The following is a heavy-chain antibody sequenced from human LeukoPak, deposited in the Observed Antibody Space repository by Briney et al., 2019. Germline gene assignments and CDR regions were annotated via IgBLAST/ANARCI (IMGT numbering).Heavy chain of an antibody. J-gene: IGHJ3*02. D-gene: IGHD2-2*01. Sequence: ASVKVSCKASGGTFSSYAISWVRQAPGQGLEWMGGIIPTFGTANYAQKFQGRVTITTDESTSTAYMELSILRSEDTAVYYCARAPCSSTSCHTNDAFDIWGQGTMVTVSS. CDR3: ARAPCSSTSCHTNDAFDI. V-gene: IGHV1-69*05. CDR2: IIPTFGTA. CDR1: GGTFSSYA.